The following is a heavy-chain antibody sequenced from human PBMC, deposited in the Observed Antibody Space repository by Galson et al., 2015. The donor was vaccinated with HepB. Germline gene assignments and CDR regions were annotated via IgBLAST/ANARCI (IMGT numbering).Heavy chain of an antibody. Sequence: SLRLSCAASGFTFSSYSMNWVRQAPGKGLEWVSSISSSSSYIYYADSVKGRFTISRDNAKNSLYLQMNSLRAEDTAVYYCARLSWGTGTGDWDWFDPWGQGTLVTVSS. CDR1: GFTFSSYS. D-gene: IGHD1-1*01. V-gene: IGHV3-21*01. CDR2: ISSSSSYI. J-gene: IGHJ5*02. CDR3: ARLSWGTGTGDWDWFDP.